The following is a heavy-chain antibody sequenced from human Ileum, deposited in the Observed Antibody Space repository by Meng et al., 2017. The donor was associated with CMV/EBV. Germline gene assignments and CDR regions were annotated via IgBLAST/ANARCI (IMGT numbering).Heavy chain of an antibody. CDR3: ARGYNCSSSGCSGGAEAWFDP. CDR2: ISHDGNNN. J-gene: IGHJ5*02. CDR1: GFTFSTYV. V-gene: IGHV3-30-3*01. D-gene: IGHD1-1*01. Sequence: GESLKISCVDSGFTFSTYVMHWVRQAPGKGLEWVADISHDGNNNYCADSVKGRFTISRDNSKNTLYLKMNSLRPEDTARYYCARGYNCSSSGCSGGAEAWFDPWGQGTMVTVSS.